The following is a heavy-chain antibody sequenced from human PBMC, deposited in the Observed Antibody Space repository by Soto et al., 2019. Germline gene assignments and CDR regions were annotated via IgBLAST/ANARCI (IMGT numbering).Heavy chain of an antibody. V-gene: IGHV4-31*03. CDR1: GGSISSGGYY. J-gene: IGHJ4*02. CDR3: ARTPLL. Sequence: PSETLSLTCTVSGGSISSGGYYWSWIRQHPGKGLEWIGYIYYSGSTYYNYYNPSLKSRVTISVDTSKNQFSLKLSSVTAADTAVYYCARTPLLWGQGTLVTVS. D-gene: IGHD1-26*01. CDR2: IYYSGSTYYN.